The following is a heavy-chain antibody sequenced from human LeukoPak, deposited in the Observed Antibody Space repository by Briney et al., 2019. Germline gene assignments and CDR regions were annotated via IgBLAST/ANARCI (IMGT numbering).Heavy chain of an antibody. J-gene: IGHJ4*02. D-gene: IGHD5-12*01. Sequence: SETLSLTCTVSGGSISSYYWSWIRQPAGKGLEWIGHIYTSGSTNYNPSLKSRVTMSVDTSKNQFSLKLSSVTAADTAVYYCARDMDIVATITFDYWGQGTLVTVSS. CDR1: GGSISSYY. CDR2: IYTSGST. V-gene: IGHV4-4*07. CDR3: ARDMDIVATITFDY.